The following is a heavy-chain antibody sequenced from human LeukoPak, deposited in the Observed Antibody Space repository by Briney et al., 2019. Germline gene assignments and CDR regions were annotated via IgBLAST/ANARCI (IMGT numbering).Heavy chain of an antibody. J-gene: IGHJ6*03. Sequence: ASVRVSCKASGYTFTSYYMHWVRQAPGEGLEWMGLINPSGSSTSYAQKFQGRVTITADKSTSTAYMELSSLRSEDTAVYYCARAIAVASGSQPTPPPGYYYMDVWGKGTTVTVSS. V-gene: IGHV1-46*01. CDR3: ARAIAVASGSQPTPPPGYYYMDV. CDR2: INPSGSST. D-gene: IGHD6-19*01. CDR1: GYTFTSYY.